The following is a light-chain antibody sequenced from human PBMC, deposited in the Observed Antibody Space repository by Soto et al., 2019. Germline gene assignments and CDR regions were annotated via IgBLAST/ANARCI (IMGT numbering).Light chain of an antibody. Sequence: DIMVTPSPDSLPVLLGERATIHCKSSQSVLSSHGNKSYLAWYQHKPGRAPRLLIYDASTRAAGIPDRFSGSGSGTDFTLTISRLEPDDFGVYFCQQYSALPMTFGQGTRLEIK. J-gene: IGKJ5*01. V-gene: IGKV4-1*01. CDR3: QQYSALPMT. CDR1: QSVLSSHGNKSY. CDR2: DAS.